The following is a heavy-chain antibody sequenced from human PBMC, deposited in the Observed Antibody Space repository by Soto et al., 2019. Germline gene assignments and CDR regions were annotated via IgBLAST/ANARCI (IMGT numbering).Heavy chain of an antibody. V-gene: IGHV3-53*04. J-gene: IGHJ4*02. D-gene: IGHD2-15*01. CDR3: AREGCSGGSCYSVL. CDR1: GFTVSSNY. CDR2: IYSGGST. Sequence: GGSLRLSCAASGFTVSSNYMSWVRQAPGKGLEWVSVIYSGGSTYYADSVKGRFTISRHNSKNTLYLQMNSLRAEDTAVYYCAREGCSGGSCYSVLWGQGTLVTVSS.